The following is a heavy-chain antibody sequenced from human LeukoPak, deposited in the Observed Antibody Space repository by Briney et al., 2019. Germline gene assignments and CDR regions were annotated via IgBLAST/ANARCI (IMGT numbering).Heavy chain of an antibody. V-gene: IGHV4-34*01. CDR3: GRRLMITFGGVINWFDP. CDR2: INHSGST. Sequence: PSETLSLTCAVYGGSFSGYYWSWLRQPPGKGLEWIGEINHSGSTNYNPSLKSPVTISVDTSKNQFSLKLSSVTAADTAVYYCGRRLMITFGGVINWFDPWGQGTLVTVSS. CDR1: GGSFSGYY. J-gene: IGHJ5*02. D-gene: IGHD3-16*01.